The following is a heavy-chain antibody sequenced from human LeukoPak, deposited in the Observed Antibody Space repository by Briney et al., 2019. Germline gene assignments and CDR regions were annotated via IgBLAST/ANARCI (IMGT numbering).Heavy chain of an antibody. D-gene: IGHD5-18*01. J-gene: IGHJ5*02. CDR1: GGSFSGYY. CDR3: ARGGIQLWPNWFDP. V-gene: IGHV4-34*01. Sequence: KPSETLSLTCAVYGGSFSGYYWSWIRQPPGKGLEWIGEINHSGSTNYNPSLKSRVTISVDTSKNQFSLKLSSVTAADTAVYYCARGGIQLWPNWFDPWGQGTLVTVSS. CDR2: INHSGST.